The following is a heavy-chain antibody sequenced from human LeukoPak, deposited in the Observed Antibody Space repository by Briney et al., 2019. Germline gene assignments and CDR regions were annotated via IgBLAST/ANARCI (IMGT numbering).Heavy chain of an antibody. Sequence: GGSLRLSCAASGFIFSSCEMNWVRQAPGEGLEWVSYISSSGSTIYYADSVKGRFTISRDNAKNSLYLQMNDLRAEDTAVYYCARDPYGSYYFDYWGQGTLVAVSS. J-gene: IGHJ4*02. CDR2: ISSSGSTI. CDR3: ARDPYGSYYFDY. CDR1: GFIFSSCE. V-gene: IGHV3-48*03. D-gene: IGHD3-10*01.